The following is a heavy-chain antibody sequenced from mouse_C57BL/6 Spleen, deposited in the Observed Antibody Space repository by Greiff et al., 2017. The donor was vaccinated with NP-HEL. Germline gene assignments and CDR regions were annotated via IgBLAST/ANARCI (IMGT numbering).Heavy chain of an antibody. CDR3: AIESVEEIFEYHYSNPFDY. CDR2: IHPSDSDT. D-gene: IGHD2-5*01. J-gene: IGHJ2*01. V-gene: IGHV1-74*01. Sequence: VQLQQPGAELVKPGASVKVSCKASGYTFTSYWMHWVKQRPGQGLEWIGRIHPSDSDTNYNQKFKGKATLTVDKSSSTAYMQLSSLTSEDSAVYYCAIESVEEIFEYHYSNPFDYWGQGTTLTVSS. CDR1: GYTFTSYW.